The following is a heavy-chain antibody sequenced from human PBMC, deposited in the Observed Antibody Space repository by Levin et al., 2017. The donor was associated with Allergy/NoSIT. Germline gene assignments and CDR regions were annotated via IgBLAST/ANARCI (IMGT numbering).Heavy chain of an antibody. D-gene: IGHD5-12*01. J-gene: IGHJ6*02. CDR2: ITSKDRNYGT. Sequence: GESLKISCTASGFTFSGFAIHWVRQASGKGLEWIGRITSKDRNYGTAYVESVKGRFTIFRDDSQGTAYLQMTSLKVEDTAVYYCTRRSDVAATIQGLDVWGQGTTVTVSS. V-gene: IGHV3-73*01. CDR1: GFTFSGFA. CDR3: TRRSDVAATIQGLDV.